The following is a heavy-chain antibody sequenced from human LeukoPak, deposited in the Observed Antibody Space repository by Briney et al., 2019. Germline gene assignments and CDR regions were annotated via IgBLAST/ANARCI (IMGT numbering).Heavy chain of an antibody. CDR2: INHSGST. CDR1: GGSFSGYY. J-gene: IGHJ4*02. Sequence: SETLSLTCAVYGGSFSGYYWSWIRQPPGKGLEWNGEINHSGSTNYNPSLKSRVTISVDTFKNQFSLKLSSVAVADTAVYYCARGGPLDYWGQGTLVTVSS. CDR3: ARGGPLDY. V-gene: IGHV4-34*01.